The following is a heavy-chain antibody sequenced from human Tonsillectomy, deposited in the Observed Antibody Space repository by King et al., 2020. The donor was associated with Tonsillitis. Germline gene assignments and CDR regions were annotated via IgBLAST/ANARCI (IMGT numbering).Heavy chain of an antibody. CDR3: VKVYRGGY. Sequence: QLVQSGGGLVQPGGSLRLSCSASGFAFSGFAMLWVRQAPGEGLEYVSGISNNGDSTYYADSVKGRFTISRDNSKNTLYLQMSSLRAEDTAVYYCVKVYRGGYWGQGTLVTVSS. CDR1: GFAFSGFA. J-gene: IGHJ4*02. CDR2: ISNNGDST. D-gene: IGHD2-21*01. V-gene: IGHV3-64D*06.